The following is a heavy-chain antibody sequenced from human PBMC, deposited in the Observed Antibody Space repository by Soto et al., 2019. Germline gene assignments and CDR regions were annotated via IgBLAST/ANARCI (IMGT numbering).Heavy chain of an antibody. CDR3: ARVPGGVITPAAPLDY. J-gene: IGHJ4*02. CDR2: INPSGGST. V-gene: IGHV1-46*01. Sequence: ASVKVSCKASGYTFTSYYMHWVRQAPGQGLEWMGIINPSGGSTSYAQKFQGRVTMTRDTSTSTVYMELSSLRSEDTAVYYCARVPGGVITPAAPLDYWGQGTLVTVSS. D-gene: IGHD3-10*01. CDR1: GYTFTSYY.